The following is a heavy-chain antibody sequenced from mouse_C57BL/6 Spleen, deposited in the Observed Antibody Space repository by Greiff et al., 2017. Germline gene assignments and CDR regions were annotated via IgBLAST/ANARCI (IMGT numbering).Heavy chain of an antibody. CDR1: GDSITSGY. CDR3: ARYRYDGFYAMDY. D-gene: IGHD2-14*01. CDR2: ISYSGST. V-gene: IGHV3-8*02. Sequence: EVQVVESGPSLVKPSQTLSLTCSVTGDSITSGYWNWIRKFPGNKLEYMGYISYSGSTYYNPSLKRRISITRDTSKNQYYLQLNSVTTEDTATYYCARYRYDGFYAMDYWGQGTSVTVSS. J-gene: IGHJ4*01.